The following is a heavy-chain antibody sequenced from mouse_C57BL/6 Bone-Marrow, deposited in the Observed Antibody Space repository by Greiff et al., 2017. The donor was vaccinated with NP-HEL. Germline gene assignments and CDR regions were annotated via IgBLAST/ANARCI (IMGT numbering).Heavy chain of an antibody. J-gene: IGHJ2*01. Sequence: VQLKQSGGDLVKPGGSLKLSCAASGFTFSSYGMSWVRQTPDKRLEWVATISSGGSYTYYPDSVKGRFTISRDNAKNTLYLQMSSLKSEDTAMYYCARRGGTDYWGQGTTLTVSS. V-gene: IGHV5-6*01. D-gene: IGHD3-3*01. CDR1: GFTFSSYG. CDR3: ARRGGTDY. CDR2: ISSGGSYT.